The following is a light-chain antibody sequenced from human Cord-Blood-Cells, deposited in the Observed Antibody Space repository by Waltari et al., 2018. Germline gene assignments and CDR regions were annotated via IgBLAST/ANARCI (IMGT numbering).Light chain of an antibody. CDR1: VLAKTY. V-gene: IGLV3-27*01. J-gene: IGLJ3*02. CDR3: YSAADNNWV. CDR2: KDS. Sequence: SYELTQPSSVSVSPGQTARTTCSGDVLAKTYARWFQQTPGQAPVLVIYKDSERPSGIPERFSGSSSGTTVTLTISGAQVEDEADYYCYSAADNNWVFGGGTKLTVL.